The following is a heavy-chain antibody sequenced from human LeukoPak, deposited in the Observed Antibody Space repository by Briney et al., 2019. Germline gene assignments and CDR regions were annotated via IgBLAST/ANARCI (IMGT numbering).Heavy chain of an antibody. CDR1: GFTFSDYY. CDR2: ISSSGATI. Sequence: PGGSLRLSCAASGFTFSDYYMNWIRQAPGKGLEWVSYISSSGATIYYADSVKGRFTVSRDNAKNSLYLQMNSLRAEDTAVYYSARAGVRTGTFDYWGQGSLVTVSS. CDR3: ARAGVRTGTFDY. J-gene: IGHJ4*02. D-gene: IGHD1-7*01. V-gene: IGHV3-11*01.